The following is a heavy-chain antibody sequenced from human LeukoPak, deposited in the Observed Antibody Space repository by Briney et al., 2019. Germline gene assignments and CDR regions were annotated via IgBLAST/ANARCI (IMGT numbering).Heavy chain of an antibody. Sequence: SETLSLTCAVSGSSISSSSYYWSWIRQPAGKGLEWIGRIYTSGSTNDNPSLNSRVTISIDTSKNQFSLSLSSVTAADTAVYYCARVSPSGVWDVWGQGTTVTVSS. D-gene: IGHD3-10*01. CDR2: IYTSGST. CDR1: GSSISSSSYY. CDR3: ARVSPSGVWDV. V-gene: IGHV4-61*02. J-gene: IGHJ6*02.